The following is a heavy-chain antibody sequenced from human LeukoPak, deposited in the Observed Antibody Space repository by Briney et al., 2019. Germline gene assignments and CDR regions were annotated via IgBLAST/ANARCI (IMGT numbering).Heavy chain of an antibody. CDR3: TRGLGSGGYYI. CDR2: INPSGGRT. J-gene: IGHJ4*02. CDR1: GYRFTNYY. Sequence: ASVKVSCKASGYRFTNYYIHWVRQAPGQGLEWMGIINPSGGRTTYAQKFQGRVTMTRDTSTSTLYMELSSLRSDDTAVYYCTRGLGSGGYYIWGQGTLVTVSS. V-gene: IGHV1-46*03. D-gene: IGHD3-22*01.